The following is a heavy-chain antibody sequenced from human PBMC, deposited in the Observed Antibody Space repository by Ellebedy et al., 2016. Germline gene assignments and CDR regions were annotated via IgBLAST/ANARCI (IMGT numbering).Heavy chain of an antibody. CDR3: ARRPPPAHSGSYPELDY. CDR2: IYPGDSDT. V-gene: IGHV5-51*01. J-gene: IGHJ4*02. D-gene: IGHD1-26*01. Sequence: GESLKISXKGSGYNFADYWIGWVRQMPGKGLEWMGIIYPGDSDTRYSPSFQGQVTISADKSIGTAYLQWSSLRASDTAMYYCARRPPPAHSGSYPELDYWGQGTLVTVSS. CDR1: GYNFADYW.